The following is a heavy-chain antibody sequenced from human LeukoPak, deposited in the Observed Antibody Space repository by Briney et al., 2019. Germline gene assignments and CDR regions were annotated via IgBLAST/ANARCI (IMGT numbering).Heavy chain of an antibody. D-gene: IGHD4-23*01. CDR1: GGSISSYY. J-gene: IGHJ5*02. CDR3: ASRWGYDYGGNPLSWFDP. Sequence: SETLSLTCTVSGGSISSYYWSWIRQPPGRGLEWIGYIYYSGSTNYNPSLKSRVNISVETSKNQSSLKLSSVSAADTAVYYCASRWGYDYGGNPLSWFDPWGQGTLITVSS. CDR2: IYYSGST. V-gene: IGHV4-59*12.